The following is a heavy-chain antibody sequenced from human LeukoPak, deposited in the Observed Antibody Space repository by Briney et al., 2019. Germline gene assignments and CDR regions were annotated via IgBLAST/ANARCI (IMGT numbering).Heavy chain of an antibody. D-gene: IGHD3-22*01. J-gene: IGHJ4*02. CDR3: ARGGGYYYDSSGYKDFDY. Sequence: ASVNDSCQASGYTFTGYYMHGLRQAPAQGLEWMGGINPNSGGTNYAQKFQGRVTMTRDTPISTAYMELSRLRSDDTAVYYCARGGGYYYDSSGYKDFDYWGQGTLVTVSS. V-gene: IGHV1-2*02. CDR1: GYTFTGYY. CDR2: INPNSGGT.